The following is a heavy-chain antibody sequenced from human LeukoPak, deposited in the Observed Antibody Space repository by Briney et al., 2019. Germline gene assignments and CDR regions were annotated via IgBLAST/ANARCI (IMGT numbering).Heavy chain of an antibody. J-gene: IGHJ3*02. D-gene: IGHD1-1*01. CDR2: VYHSGNT. V-gene: IGHV4-38-2*02. Sequence: PSETLSLTCTVSGYSISSNYNWDWIRQPPGKGLEWIGSVYHSGNTYYNPSLKSRVTISVDTSKNQFSLKLSSVTAADTAVYYCATGTTPGAFDIWGQGTMVTVSS. CDR3: ATGTTPGAFDI. CDR1: GYSISSNYN.